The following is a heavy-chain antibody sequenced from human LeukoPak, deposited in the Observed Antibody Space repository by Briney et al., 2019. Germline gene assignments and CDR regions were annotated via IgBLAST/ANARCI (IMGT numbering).Heavy chain of an antibody. CDR1: GFTFSSYT. D-gene: IGHD6-19*01. J-gene: IGHJ4*02. CDR3: ARVPVGYQGYSSAWYTDY. Sequence: GGPLRLSCAASGFTFSSYTMMWVRQAPGKGLEYVSSIISSSSRIFYADSVRGRFTISRDNAKNSLYLQMNSLRAEDTAVYYCARVPVGYQGYSSAWYTDYWGQGTLVSVSS. CDR2: IISSSSRI. V-gene: IGHV3-21*01.